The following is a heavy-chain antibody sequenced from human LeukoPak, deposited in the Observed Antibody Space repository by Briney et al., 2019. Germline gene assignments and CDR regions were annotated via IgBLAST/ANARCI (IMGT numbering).Heavy chain of an antibody. CDR2: IYYSGST. Sequence: SATLSLPCTVSGGSISSGGYYWSWICQHPGKGLEWIGYIYYSGSTYYNPSLKSRVTISVDTSKNQFSLKLSSVTAADTAVYYCARTSLYCSSTSCYTSGFDYWGQGTLVTVSS. V-gene: IGHV4-31*03. CDR1: GGSISSGGYY. CDR3: ARTSLYCSSTSCYTSGFDY. J-gene: IGHJ4*02. D-gene: IGHD2-2*02.